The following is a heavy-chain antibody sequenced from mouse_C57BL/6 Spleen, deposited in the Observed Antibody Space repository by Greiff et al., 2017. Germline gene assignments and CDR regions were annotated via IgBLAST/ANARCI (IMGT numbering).Heavy chain of an antibody. CDR2: IDPSDSDT. D-gene: IGHD4-1*01. V-gene: IGHV1-52*01. CDR3: ARTGTRYFDV. J-gene: IGHJ1*03. Sequence: VQLQQPGAELVRPGSSVKLSCKASGYTFTSYWMHWVKQRPIQGLEWIGNIDPSDSDTHYNQKFKDKATLTVDKPSSTAYMQLSSLTSEDAAFYYYARTGTRYFDVWGTGTTVTVSS. CDR1: GYTFTSYW.